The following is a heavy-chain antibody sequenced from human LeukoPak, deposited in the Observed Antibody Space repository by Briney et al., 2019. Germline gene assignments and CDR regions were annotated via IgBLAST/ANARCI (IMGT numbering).Heavy chain of an antibody. CDR1: GDSINSRNYY. V-gene: IGHV4-39*07. J-gene: IGHJ4*02. CDR3: ARDGYLAADY. Sequence: PSETLSLTCTVFGDSINSRNYYWGWIRQPPGKGLEWIGNIYYSGNTYYNPSLKSRVTISVDTSKNQFSLNLSSVTAADTAVYYCARDGYLAADYWGQGTLVTVSS. D-gene: IGHD2-2*03. CDR2: IYYSGNT.